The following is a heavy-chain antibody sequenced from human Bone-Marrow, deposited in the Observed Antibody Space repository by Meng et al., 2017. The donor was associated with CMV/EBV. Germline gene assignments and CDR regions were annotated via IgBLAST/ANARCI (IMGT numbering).Heavy chain of an antibody. CDR3: ARGSWYAGWFDP. Sequence: GDSVYSNSAAWNWIRQSPSRGLEWLGRTYYRSKWYNDYAVSVKSRITINPDTSKNQFSLQLNSVTPEDTAVYYCARGSWYAGWFDPWGQGTLVTVSS. CDR2: TYYRSKWYN. V-gene: IGHV6-1*01. CDR1: GDSVYSNSAA. D-gene: IGHD6-13*01. J-gene: IGHJ5*02.